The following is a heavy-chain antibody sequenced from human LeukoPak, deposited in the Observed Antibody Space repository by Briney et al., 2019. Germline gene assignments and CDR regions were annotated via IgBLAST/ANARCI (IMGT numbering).Heavy chain of an antibody. D-gene: IGHD2-15*01. CDR1: GGSISSYY. V-gene: IGHV4-59*12. J-gene: IGHJ6*03. Sequence: PSETLSLTCTVSGGSISSYYWSWIRQPPGKGLEWIGYIYYSGSTNYNPSLKSRVTISVDTSKNQFSLKLSSVTAADTAVYYCARGGRYCSGGSCYSSGDYYYYMDVWGKGTTVTVSS. CDR3: ARGGRYCSGGSCYSSGDYYYYMDV. CDR2: IYYSGST.